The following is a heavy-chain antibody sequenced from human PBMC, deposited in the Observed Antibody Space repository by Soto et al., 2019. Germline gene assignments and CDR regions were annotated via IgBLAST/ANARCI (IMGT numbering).Heavy chain of an antibody. CDR2: INPSGGST. CDR3: ARAKRGVGATNFGSCDY. V-gene: IGHV1-46*01. J-gene: IGHJ4*02. CDR1: GYTFTSYY. D-gene: IGHD1-26*01. Sequence: ASVKVSCKASGYTFTSYYMHWVRQAPGQGLEWMGIINPSGGSTSYAQKFQGRVTMTRDTSTSTVYMELSSLRSEDTAVYYCARAKRGVGATNFGSCDYWGQGTLVTVSS.